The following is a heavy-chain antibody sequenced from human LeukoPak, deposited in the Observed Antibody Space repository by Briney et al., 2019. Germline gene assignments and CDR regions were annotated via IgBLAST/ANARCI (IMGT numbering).Heavy chain of an antibody. CDR2: INRTGGST. D-gene: IGHD2-2*01. CDR1: RFTFDDYG. V-gene: IGHV3-20*04. Sequence: GGSLRLSCAASRFTFDDYGMSCVRQAPGKGLEWVSGINRTGGSTGYADSVKGRFTISRDNAKNSLYLQMNSLRAEDTALYYCARDSTDCSSTSCYDLSFYYWGQGTLVTVSS. J-gene: IGHJ4*02. CDR3: ARDSTDCSSTSCYDLSFYY.